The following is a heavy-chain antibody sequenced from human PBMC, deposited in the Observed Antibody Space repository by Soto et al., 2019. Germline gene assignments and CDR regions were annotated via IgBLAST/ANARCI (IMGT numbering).Heavy chain of an antibody. CDR2: MYHSGIA. Sequence: PSESLSLTCAVSGYSISNGYYWCWIRQPPGKGLEWIGSMYHSGIAYYNPSLQSRVAISIDTSKNQFSLKLISVTAADTAVYYCARDYEYYYDNSADYSRPVAFWGQEILVTV. D-gene: IGHD3-22*01. V-gene: IGHV4-38-2*02. CDR1: GYSISNGYY. CDR3: ARDYEYYYDNSADYSRPVAF. J-gene: IGHJ4*02.